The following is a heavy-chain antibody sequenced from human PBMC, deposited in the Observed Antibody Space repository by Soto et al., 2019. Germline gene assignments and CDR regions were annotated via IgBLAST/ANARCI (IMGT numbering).Heavy chain of an antibody. D-gene: IGHD6-19*01. J-gene: IGHJ4*02. CDR1: GGSISSGDHY. Sequence: QVQLQESGPGLVKPSQTLSLTCTVSGGSISSGDHYWSWIRQPPEKGLEWIGYIYYSGSTYYNPSLKSRVTISVDMSKIQFFLKLSSVTAADTAVYYCARLTPGYSSGWFIDYWGQGTLVTVSS. CDR2: IYYSGST. CDR3: ARLTPGYSSGWFIDY. V-gene: IGHV4-30-4*01.